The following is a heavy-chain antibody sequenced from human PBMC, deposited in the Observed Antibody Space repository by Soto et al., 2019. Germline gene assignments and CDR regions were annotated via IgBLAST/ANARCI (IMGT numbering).Heavy chain of an antibody. J-gene: IGHJ5*02. Sequence: QVQLQESGPVLVKPSQTLSLTCTVSGGSISSGGYYWSWIRQHPGKGLEWIGYIYNSGSTYYNPCLQSRVTLSADTSMNQFSLKLSSVTAADTAVYSFAGDAAPWGQGTLVTVSS. V-gene: IGHV4-31*03. CDR1: GGSISSGGYY. D-gene: IGHD6-25*01. CDR2: IYNSGST. CDR3: AGDAAP.